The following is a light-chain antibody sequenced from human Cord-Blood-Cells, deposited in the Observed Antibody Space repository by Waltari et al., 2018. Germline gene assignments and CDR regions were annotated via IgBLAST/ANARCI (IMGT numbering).Light chain of an antibody. Sequence: QSALSHPASVSGSPGQSITISCTVTSSDLGGYKYVSWYQQHPGKALKLMIYDVSNRPSGVSNRFSGSKSGNTASLTISGLQAEDEADYYCSSYTSSSTPLYVFGTGTKVTVL. CDR3: SSYTSSSTPLYV. J-gene: IGLJ1*01. CDR1: SSDLGGYKY. CDR2: DVS. V-gene: IGLV2-14*01.